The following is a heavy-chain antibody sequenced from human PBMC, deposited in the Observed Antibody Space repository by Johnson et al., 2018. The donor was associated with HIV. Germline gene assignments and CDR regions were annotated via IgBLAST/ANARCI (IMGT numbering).Heavy chain of an antibody. CDR1: GFTFRNYL. CDR2: IKEDGSEK. J-gene: IGHJ3*02. Sequence: EVQLVESGGGLVQPGGSLRLSCAASGFTFRNYLMSWVRQAPGKGLEWVANIKEDGSEKFYVDSVKGRFTISRDNAKNSLYLQMNSLRAEDTGVYYCAGDWGGYCSGGSCYGDACDSWGQGTRVTVSS. V-gene: IGHV3-7*01. CDR3: AGDWGGYCSGGSCYGDACDS. D-gene: IGHD2-15*01.